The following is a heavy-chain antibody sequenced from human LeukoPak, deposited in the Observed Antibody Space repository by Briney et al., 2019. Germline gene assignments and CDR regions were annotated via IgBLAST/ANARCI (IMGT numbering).Heavy chain of an antibody. V-gene: IGHV3-7*01. CDR2: INQDGGEP. CDR3: ARASRCTSSSCYTYFGP. CDR1: GFSFSTYW. D-gene: IGHD2-2*02. J-gene: IGHJ5*02. Sequence: PGGSLRLTCAASGFSFSTYWMTWVRQAPGKGLEWVANINQDGGEPSYVDSVRGRFTISRDNAKNSVLLQMNSLRAEDTAVYYCARASRCTSSSCYTYFGPWGQGTLVTVSS.